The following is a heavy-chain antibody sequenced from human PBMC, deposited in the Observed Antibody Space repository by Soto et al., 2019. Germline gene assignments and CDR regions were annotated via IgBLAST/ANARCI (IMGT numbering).Heavy chain of an antibody. D-gene: IGHD5-12*01. V-gene: IGHV3-30-3*01. Sequence: PGGSLRLSCAASGFTFSSYAMHWVRQAPGKGLEWVAVISYDGSNKYYADSVKGRFTISRDNSKNTLYLQMNSLRAEDTAVYYCARGSVEMATMTAGNFDYWGQGTLVTVSS. CDR3: ARGSVEMATMTAGNFDY. J-gene: IGHJ4*02. CDR1: GFTFSSYA. CDR2: ISYDGSNK.